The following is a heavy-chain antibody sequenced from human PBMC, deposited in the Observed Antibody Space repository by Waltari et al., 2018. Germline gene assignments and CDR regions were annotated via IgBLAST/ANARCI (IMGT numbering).Heavy chain of an antibody. D-gene: IGHD3-3*01. CDR2: FDPEDGET. J-gene: IGHJ5*02. Sequence: QVQLVQSGAEVETPGASVKVSCKVSGYTLHELSMHLLRPAPGKGLEWMGGFDPEDGETIYAQKFQGRVTMTEDTSTDTAYMELSSLRSEDTAVYYCAGYDFWSGYRGWFDPWGQGTLVTVSS. V-gene: IGHV1-24*01. CDR1: GYTLHELS. CDR3: AGYDFWSGYRGWFDP.